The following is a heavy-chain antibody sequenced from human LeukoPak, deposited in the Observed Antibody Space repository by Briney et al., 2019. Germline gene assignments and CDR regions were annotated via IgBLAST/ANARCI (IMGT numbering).Heavy chain of an antibody. D-gene: IGHD1-26*01. CDR1: GGTFSSYA. J-gene: IGHJ3*02. Sequence: ASVKVSCKAFGGTFSSYAISWVRQAPGQGLEWMGGIIPIFGTANYAQKFQGRVTITTDESTSTAYMELSSLRSEDTAVYYCARGREWEPRAVAFDIWGQGTMVTVSS. V-gene: IGHV1-69*05. CDR3: ARGREWEPRAVAFDI. CDR2: IIPIFGTA.